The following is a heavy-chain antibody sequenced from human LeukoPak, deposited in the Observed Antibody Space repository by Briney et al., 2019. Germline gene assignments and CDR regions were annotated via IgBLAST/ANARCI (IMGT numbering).Heavy chain of an antibody. CDR3: AKDRNSKSYFYMDV. CDR2: IHYDGSNK. J-gene: IGHJ6*03. D-gene: IGHD4-23*01. Sequence: GGSLRLSCAASGFIFSTYGVHWVRRAPGKGLEWVAFIHYDGSNKYYADSVKGRFTISRDNSKNTLYLQMNSLRAEDTAVYYCAKDRNSKSYFYMDVWGKGPTVTVSS. V-gene: IGHV3-30*02. CDR1: GFIFSTYG.